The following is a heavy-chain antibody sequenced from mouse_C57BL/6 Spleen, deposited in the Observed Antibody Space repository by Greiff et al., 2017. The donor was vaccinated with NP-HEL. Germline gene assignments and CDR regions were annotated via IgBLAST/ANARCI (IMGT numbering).Heavy chain of an antibody. J-gene: IGHJ4*01. Sequence: EVQLVESGPGLVKPSQSLSLTCSVTGYSITSGYYWNWIRQFPGNKLEWMGYISYDGSNNYNPSLKNRISITRDTSKNQFFLKLNSVTTEDTATYYCARALYYYGSSFYAMDYWGQGTSVTVSS. CDR3: ARALYYYGSSFYAMDY. D-gene: IGHD1-1*01. V-gene: IGHV3-6*01. CDR2: ISYDGSN. CDR1: GYSITSGYY.